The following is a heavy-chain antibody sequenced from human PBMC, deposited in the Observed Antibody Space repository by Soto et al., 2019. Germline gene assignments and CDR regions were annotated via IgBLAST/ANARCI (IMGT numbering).Heavy chain of an antibody. CDR1: GRAFSGYY. V-gene: IGHV4-34*01. J-gene: IGHJ6*02. Sequence: SETLSLTCAVYGRAFSGYYWSWIRQPPGKGLEWIGEINHSGSTNYNPSLKSRVTISVDTSKNQFSLNLSSVTAADTAVYYCARRLDVWGQGTTVTVSS. CDR2: INHSGST. CDR3: ARRLDV.